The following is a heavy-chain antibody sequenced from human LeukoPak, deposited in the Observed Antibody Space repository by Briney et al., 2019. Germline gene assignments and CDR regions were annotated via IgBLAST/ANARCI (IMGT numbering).Heavy chain of an antibody. CDR1: GGSISSYY. V-gene: IGHV4-59*08. D-gene: IGHD6-6*01. J-gene: IGHJ4*01. CDR2: IYYSGST. Sequence: PSETLSLTCTVSGGSISSYYWSWIRQPPGKGLEWIGYIYYSGSTNYNPSLKSRVTISVDTSKNQFSLKLSSVTAADTAVYYCARHNVEYSSSLYFDYWGQEPWSPSPQ. CDR3: ARHNVEYSSSLYFDY.